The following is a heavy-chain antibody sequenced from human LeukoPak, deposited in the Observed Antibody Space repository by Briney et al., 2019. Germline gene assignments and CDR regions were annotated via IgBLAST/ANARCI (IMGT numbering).Heavy chain of an antibody. CDR1: GFTFSSYW. CDR3: ARAIAAATLFDY. D-gene: IGHD6-13*01. Sequence: GGSLRLSCAASGFTFSSYWMSWVRQAPGKGLEWVANIKQDGSEKSYVDSVKGRFTISRDNAKNSLYLQMNSLRDEDTAVYYCARAIAAATLFDYWGQGTLVTVSS. CDR2: IKQDGSEK. V-gene: IGHV3-7*01. J-gene: IGHJ4*02.